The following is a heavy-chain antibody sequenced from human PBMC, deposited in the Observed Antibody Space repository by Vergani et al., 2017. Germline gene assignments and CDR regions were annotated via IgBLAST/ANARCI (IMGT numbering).Heavy chain of an antibody. CDR3: AKTDDFSSLYSSYNWFDP. Sequence: EVQLLQSGAEVKKPGESLKISCQGSGYSITNYWIAWVRQRPGKGLEWMGIIYAGDSDVRYSPSFQGQVTMSVDKSLSTAYLQWSSLKASDTATYYCAKTDDFSSLYSSYNWFDPWGQGTQVTVSS. V-gene: IGHV5-51*03. J-gene: IGHJ5*02. CDR2: IYAGDSDV. D-gene: IGHD3-3*01. CDR1: GYSITNYW.